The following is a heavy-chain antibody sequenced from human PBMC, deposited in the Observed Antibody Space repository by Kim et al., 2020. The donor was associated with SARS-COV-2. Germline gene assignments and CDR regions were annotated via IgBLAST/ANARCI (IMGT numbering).Heavy chain of an antibody. V-gene: IGHV5-10-1*01. D-gene: IGHD1-26*01. Sequence: GESLKISCKGSGYSFTTYWITWVRQMPGKGLEWMGRIDPSDSYINYSPAFQGHVTISADKSINTAYLQWSSLKASDTARYYCARHSGSYTFGMDVWGQGTTVTVSS. CDR3: ARHSGSYTFGMDV. J-gene: IGHJ6*02. CDR2: IDPSDSYI. CDR1: GYSFTTYW.